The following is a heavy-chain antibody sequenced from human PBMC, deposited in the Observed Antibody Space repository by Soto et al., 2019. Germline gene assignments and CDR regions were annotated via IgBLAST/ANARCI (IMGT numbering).Heavy chain of an antibody. D-gene: IGHD3-9*01. V-gene: IGHV1-18*01. Sequence: GASVNVSCQASGYTFTSYGISWVRQAPGQGLEWMGWISAYNGNTNYAQKLQGRVTMTTDTSTSKAYMELRSLRSDDTAVYYCARAYPYYDILTGYYGGNWFDPWGQGTLVTVS. CDR2: ISAYNGNT. CDR3: ARAYPYYDILTGYYGGNWFDP. CDR1: GYTFTSYG. J-gene: IGHJ5*02.